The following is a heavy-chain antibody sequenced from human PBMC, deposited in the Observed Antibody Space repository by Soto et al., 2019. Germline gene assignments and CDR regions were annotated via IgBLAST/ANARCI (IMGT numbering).Heavy chain of an antibody. J-gene: IGHJ4*02. CDR3: ARKDDYGDYAPGGY. CDR1: GFSFSSYG. CDR2: IWFDGSNK. D-gene: IGHD4-17*01. Sequence: QVQLVESGGGVVQPGGSLRLSCEASGFSFSSYGMLWVRQAPGKGLEWLAVIWFDGSNKFYAESVKGRFTVSRDNFKNTLYLQMNSLTAEDTAVYYCARKDDYGDYAPGGYWGQGTLVIVSS. V-gene: IGHV3-33*01.